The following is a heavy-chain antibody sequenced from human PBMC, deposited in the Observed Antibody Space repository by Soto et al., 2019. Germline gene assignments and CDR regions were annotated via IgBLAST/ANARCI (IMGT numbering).Heavy chain of an antibody. CDR1: GFTFSMYW. CDR3: TRGPRPSSVGTGAF. Sequence: LRLSCTASGFTFSMYWMHWVRQVPGKGPEWVSRISDDGSRADYADSVKGRFTISRDNAKNTLYLEMHVLRADDTAVYYCTRGPRPSSVGTGAFWGQGTPVTVSS. CDR2: ISDDGSRA. J-gene: IGHJ4*02. V-gene: IGHV3-74*01. D-gene: IGHD3-10*01.